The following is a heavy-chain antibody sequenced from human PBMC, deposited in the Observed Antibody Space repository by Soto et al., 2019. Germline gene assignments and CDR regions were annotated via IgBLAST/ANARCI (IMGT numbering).Heavy chain of an antibody. J-gene: IGHJ6*02. Sequence: GGSLRLSCAASGFTFSSYRMNWVRQAPVKGLAWVSSISSSSSYIYYAESVKGRFNISRDNAKNSLYLQMNSLRAEDTAVYYCAREGIAAAGTHYYYYGMDVWGQGTTVPVSS. D-gene: IGHD6-13*01. V-gene: IGHV3-21*01. CDR3: AREGIAAAGTHYYYYGMDV. CDR1: GFTFSSYR. CDR2: ISSSSSYI.